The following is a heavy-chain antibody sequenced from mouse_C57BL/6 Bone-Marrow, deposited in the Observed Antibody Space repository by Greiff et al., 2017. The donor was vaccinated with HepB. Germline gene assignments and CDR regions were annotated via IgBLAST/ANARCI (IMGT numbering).Heavy chain of an antibody. CDR3: ARDGYYALDY. CDR2: INYDGSST. J-gene: IGHJ4*01. V-gene: IGHV5-16*01. CDR1: GFTFSDYY. Sequence: EVHLVESEGGLVQPGSSMKLSCTASGFTFSDYYMAWVRQVPEKGLEWVAIINYDGSSTYYLDSLKSRFIISRDNAKNILYLQMSSLKSEDTATYCCARDGYYALDYWGQGTSVTVSS.